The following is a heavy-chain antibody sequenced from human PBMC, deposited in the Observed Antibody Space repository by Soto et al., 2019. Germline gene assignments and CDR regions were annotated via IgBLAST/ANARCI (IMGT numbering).Heavy chain of an antibody. J-gene: IGHJ4*02. V-gene: IGHV2-5*02. CDR3: AHKGPEDWPLDY. Sequence: QITLKESGPTLVRPTQTLTLTCAFSGFSLSTSGVGVGWIRQPPGKALEWLAVIYWVDSKHYSPSLRSRLTITNATSKNQVVLTMTNMYPMDTGTYYCAHKGPEDWPLDYWGQGTLVTVSS. D-gene: IGHD3-9*01. CDR1: GFSLSTSGVG. CDR2: IYWVDSK.